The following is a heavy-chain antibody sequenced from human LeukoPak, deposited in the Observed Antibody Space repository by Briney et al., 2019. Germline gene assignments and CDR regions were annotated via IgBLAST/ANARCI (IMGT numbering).Heavy chain of an antibody. D-gene: IGHD2-2*01. CDR3: ARDTSYCSSTSCHFNWFDP. V-gene: IGHV4-4*08. CDR2: IYTSGST. CDR1: GGSISSYY. Sequence: SETLSLTCTVSGGSISSYYWSWIRQPPGKGLEWIGRIYTSGSTNYNPSLKSRVTISVDTSKNQFSLKLSSVTAADTAVYYCARDTSYCSSTSCHFNWFDPWGQGTLVTVSS. J-gene: IGHJ5*02.